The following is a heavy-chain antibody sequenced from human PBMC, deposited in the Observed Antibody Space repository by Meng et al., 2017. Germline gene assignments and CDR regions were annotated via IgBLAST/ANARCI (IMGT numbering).Heavy chain of an antibody. CDR2: IIPIFGTA. V-gene: IGHV1-69*13. Sequence: SVKVSCKASGGTFSSYAISWVRQAPGQGLEWMGGIIPIFGTANYAQKFQGRVTITADESTSTAYMELSSLKASDTAMYYCARQPRDWGSYRYDAFDIWGQGTMVTVSS. D-gene: IGHD3-16*02. CDR1: GGTFSSYA. CDR3: ARQPRDWGSYRYDAFDI. J-gene: IGHJ3*02.